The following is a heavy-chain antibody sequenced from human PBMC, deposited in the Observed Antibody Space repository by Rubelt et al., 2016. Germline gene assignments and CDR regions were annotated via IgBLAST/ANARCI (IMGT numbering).Heavy chain of an antibody. CDR1: GFTFSSYW. D-gene: IGHD3-3*01. CDR3: ARDWPILEWSPLFDY. Sequence: EVQLVESGGGLVQPGGSLRLSCAASGFTFSSYWMSWVRQAPGKGLEWVANIKQDGSEKYYVDSVKGRFTISRDNAKNSLYLQMNSLRAEDTAVYYCARDWPILEWSPLFDYWGQGTLVTVSS. J-gene: IGHJ4*02. CDR2: IKQDGSEK. V-gene: IGHV3-7*01.